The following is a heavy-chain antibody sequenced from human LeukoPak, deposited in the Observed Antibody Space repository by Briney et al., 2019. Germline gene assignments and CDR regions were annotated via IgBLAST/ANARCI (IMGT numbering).Heavy chain of an antibody. J-gene: IGHJ3*02. V-gene: IGHV1-8*01. CDR3: ARALYPNLVVVIRGRDAFDI. Sequence: ASVKVSCRASGYTFTSYDINWVRQATGQGLEWMGWMNPNSGNTGYARKFQGRVTMTRNTSISTAYMELSSLRSEDTAVYYCARALYPNLVVVIRGRDAFDIWGQGTMVTVSS. CDR1: GYTFTSYD. D-gene: IGHD3-22*01. CDR2: MNPNSGNT.